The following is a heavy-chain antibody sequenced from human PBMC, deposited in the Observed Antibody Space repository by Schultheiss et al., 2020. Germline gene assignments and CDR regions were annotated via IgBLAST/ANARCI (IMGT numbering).Heavy chain of an antibody. CDR3: ARGRRWEQDY. D-gene: IGHD1-26*01. CDR1: GGSISSGGYY. V-gene: IGHV4-31*03. J-gene: IGHJ4*02. Sequence: SETLSLTCTVSGGSISSGGYYWSWIRQHPGKGLEWIGYIYYSGSTYYNPSLKSRVTISVDTSKNQFSLKLSSVTAADTAVYYCARGRRWEQDYWGQGTLVTVSS. CDR2: IYYSGST.